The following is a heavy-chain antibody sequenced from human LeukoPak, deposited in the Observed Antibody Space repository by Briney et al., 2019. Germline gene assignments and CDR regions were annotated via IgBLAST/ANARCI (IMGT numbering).Heavy chain of an antibody. Sequence: ASVKVSCKVSGYTLTELSMHWVRQAPREGLEWMAGFDPEEGETIYAQRFQGRVTMTEDTSTDTAYMDLSRLTSDDTALYYCARDHNSENWGSLGGWGQGTLVTVSS. CDR3: ARDHNSENWGSLGG. D-gene: IGHD7-27*01. J-gene: IGHJ4*02. V-gene: IGHV1-24*01. CDR2: FDPEEGET. CDR1: GYTLTELS.